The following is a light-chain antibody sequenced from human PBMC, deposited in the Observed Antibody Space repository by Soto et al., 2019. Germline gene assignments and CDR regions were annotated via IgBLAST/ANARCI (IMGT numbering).Light chain of an antibody. CDR3: QQYDNLPLT. CDR2: DAS. J-gene: IGKJ4*01. CDR1: QDISTY. Sequence: DIQMTQSPSSLSASVGDRVTITGQASQDISTYLNWYQQKPGKAPQLLIYDASNLETGVPSRFSGSGYGTDFTFTISSLQPEDIATYYCQQYDNLPLTFGGGTKVEIK. V-gene: IGKV1-33*01.